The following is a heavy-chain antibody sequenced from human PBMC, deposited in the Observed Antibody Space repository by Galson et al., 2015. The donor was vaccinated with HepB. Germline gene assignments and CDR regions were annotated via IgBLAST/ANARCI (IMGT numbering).Heavy chain of an antibody. V-gene: IGHV1-18*04. CDR3: AGGYCSSTSCYQYYYYGMDV. J-gene: IGHJ6*02. Sequence: SVKVSCKASGYTFTSYGISWVRQAPGQGLEWMGWISAYNGNTNYAQKLQGRVTMTTDTSTSTAYMELRSLRPDDTAVYYCAGGYCSSTSCYQYYYYGMDVWGQGTTVTVSS. CDR2: ISAYNGNT. CDR1: GYTFTSYG. D-gene: IGHD2-2*01.